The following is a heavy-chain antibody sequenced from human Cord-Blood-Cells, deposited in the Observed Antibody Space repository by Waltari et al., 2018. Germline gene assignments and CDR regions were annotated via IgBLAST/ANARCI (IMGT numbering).Heavy chain of an antibody. CDR3: ARGPPGYDSSGAWYFDL. CDR1: GGSFRGYY. J-gene: IGHJ2*01. CDR2: INHSGTT. V-gene: IGHV4-34*01. Sequence: QVQLQQWGAGLMKPSETLSLTCAVYGGSFRGYYWTLIRPPPGKGLAWIGEINHSGTTNYTPSLKSRVTISVDTSKNQFSLKLSSVTAADTAVYYCARGPPGYDSSGAWYFDLWGRGTLVTVSS. D-gene: IGHD3-22*01.